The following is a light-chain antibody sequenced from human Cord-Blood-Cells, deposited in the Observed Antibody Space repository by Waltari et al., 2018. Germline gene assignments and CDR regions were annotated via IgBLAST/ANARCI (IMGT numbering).Light chain of an antibody. CDR3: QSADSSGTVV. CDR1: ALPKQY. V-gene: IGLV3-25*02. Sequence: SYELTQPPSVSVSPRQTARITCSGDALPKQYAYWYQQKPGQAPVLVIYKDRERPSGIPERFSGSSSGTTVTLSISGVQAEDEADYYCQSADSSGTVVFGGGTKLTVL. J-gene: IGLJ2*01. CDR2: KDR.